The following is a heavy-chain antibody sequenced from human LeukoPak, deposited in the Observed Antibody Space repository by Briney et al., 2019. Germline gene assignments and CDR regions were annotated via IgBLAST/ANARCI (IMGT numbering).Heavy chain of an antibody. D-gene: IGHD3-16*02. CDR2: INHSGST. Sequence: PSETLSLTCTVSGGSISSSSYYWSWIRQPPGKGLEWIGEINHSGSTNYNPSLKSRVTISVDTSKNQFSLKLSSVTAADTAVYYCARGVKGVMITFGGVIVGSYFDYWGQGTLVTVSS. CDR3: ARGVKGVMITFGGVIVGSYFDY. CDR1: GGSISSSSYY. V-gene: IGHV4-39*07. J-gene: IGHJ4*02.